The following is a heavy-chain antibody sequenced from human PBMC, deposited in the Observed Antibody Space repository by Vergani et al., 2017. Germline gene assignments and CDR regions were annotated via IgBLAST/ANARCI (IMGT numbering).Heavy chain of an antibody. V-gene: IGHV4-59*01. Sequence: QVQLQESGPGLVKPSETLSLTCTVSGGSISSYYWSWIRQPPGKGLEWIGYIYYSGSTNYNPSLKSRVTISVDTSKNQFSLKLSSVTAADTAVYYCARAPMIRSLVAFDIWGQGTMVTVSS. CDR1: GGSISSYY. J-gene: IGHJ3*02. CDR2: IYYSGST. CDR3: ARAPMIRSLVAFDI. D-gene: IGHD3-16*01.